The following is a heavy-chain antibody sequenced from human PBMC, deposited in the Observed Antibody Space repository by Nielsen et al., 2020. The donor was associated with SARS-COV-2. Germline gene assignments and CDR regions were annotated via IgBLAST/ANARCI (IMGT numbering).Heavy chain of an antibody. CDR3: AKDRVAAAVSRPDY. J-gene: IGHJ4*02. CDR1: GFTFSSYA. V-gene: IGHV3-23*01. CDR2: ISGSGGST. D-gene: IGHD6-13*01. Sequence: GESLKISCAASGFTFSSYAMSWVRQAPGKGLEWVSAISGSGGSTYYADSVKGRFTISRDNSKNTLYLQMNSLRAEDTAVYYCAKDRVAAAVSRPDYWGQGTLVTVSS.